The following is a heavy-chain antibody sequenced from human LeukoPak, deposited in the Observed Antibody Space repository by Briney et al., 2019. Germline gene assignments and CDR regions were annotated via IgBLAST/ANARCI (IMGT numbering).Heavy chain of an antibody. Sequence: ASVKVSCKASGGTFSSYAISWVRQAPGQGLEWMGIINPSGGSTSYAQKFQGRVTMTRDMSTSTVYMELSSLRSEDTAVYYCARDFHDYGDPGYWGQGTLVTVSS. J-gene: IGHJ4*02. CDR3: ARDFHDYGDPGY. CDR1: GGTFSSYA. V-gene: IGHV1-46*01. D-gene: IGHD4-17*01. CDR2: INPSGGST.